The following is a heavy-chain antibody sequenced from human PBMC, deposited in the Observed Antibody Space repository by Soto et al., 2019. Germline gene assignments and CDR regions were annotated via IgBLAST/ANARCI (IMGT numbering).Heavy chain of an antibody. J-gene: IGHJ5*02. V-gene: IGHV4-39*02. Sequence: SETLSLTCTVSGGSIATSSYFWAWIRRPPGKGLEWIGSIDYRGTIYNNPSLKSRVTISVDTSKNHFSLKLDSVTAADTAHYYCSRRAPEGFGPWGQGTLVTVSS. CDR3: SRRAPEGFGP. CDR1: GGSIATSSYF. CDR2: IDYRGTI.